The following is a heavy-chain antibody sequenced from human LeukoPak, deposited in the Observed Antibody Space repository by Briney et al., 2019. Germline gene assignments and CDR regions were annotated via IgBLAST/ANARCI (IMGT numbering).Heavy chain of an antibody. CDR2: IKQDGSEK. CDR1: GFTFSSYW. D-gene: IGHD5-18*01. CDR3: ARTPVDTAMGEPYFDY. Sequence: GGSLRLSCAASGFTFSSYWMSWVRQAPGKGLEWVANIKQDGSEKYYVDSVKGRFTISRDNAKNSLYPQMDSLRAEDTAVYYCARTPVDTAMGEPYFDYWGQGTLVTVSS. V-gene: IGHV3-7*01. J-gene: IGHJ4*02.